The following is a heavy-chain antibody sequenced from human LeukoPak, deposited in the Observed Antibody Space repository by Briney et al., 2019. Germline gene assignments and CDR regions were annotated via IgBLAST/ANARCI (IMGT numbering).Heavy chain of an antibody. CDR2: IYYSGST. D-gene: IGHD3-10*01. CDR3: ARETGEATWDY. CDR1: GGSISSYY. V-gene: IGHV4-59*01. Sequence: SETLSLTCTVSGGSISSYYWSWIRQPPGKGLEWIGYIYYSGSTNYNPSLKSRVTISVDTSKNQFSLKLSFVTAADTAVYYCARETGEATWDYWGQGTLVTVSS. J-gene: IGHJ4*02.